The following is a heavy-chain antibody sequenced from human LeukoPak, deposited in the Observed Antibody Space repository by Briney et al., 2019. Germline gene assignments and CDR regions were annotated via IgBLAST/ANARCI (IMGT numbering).Heavy chain of an antibody. CDR1: GYTFTGYY. CDR2: INPNSGGT. CDR3: ARDRGGYYYDSSGYSFDY. Sequence: ASVKVSCKASGYTFTGYYMHWVRQAPGQGPEWMGWINPNSGGTNYAQKFQGWVTMTRDTSISTAYMELSRLRSDDTAVYYCARDRGGYYYDSSGYSFDYWGQGTLVTVSS. D-gene: IGHD3-22*01. J-gene: IGHJ4*02. V-gene: IGHV1-2*04.